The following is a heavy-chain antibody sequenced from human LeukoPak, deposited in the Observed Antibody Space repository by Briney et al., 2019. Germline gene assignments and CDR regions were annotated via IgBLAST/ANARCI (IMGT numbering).Heavy chain of an antibody. Sequence: GGSLRLSCAASGFTFSGYAMSWVRQAPGKGLEWVSAISGSGGSTYYADSVKGRFTNSRDNSKNTLYLQMNSLRAEDTAVYYCAKEIATTVTPYYFDYWGQGTLVTVSS. CDR3: AKEIATTVTPYYFDY. J-gene: IGHJ4*02. CDR1: GFTFSGYA. CDR2: ISGSGGST. D-gene: IGHD4-17*01. V-gene: IGHV3-23*01.